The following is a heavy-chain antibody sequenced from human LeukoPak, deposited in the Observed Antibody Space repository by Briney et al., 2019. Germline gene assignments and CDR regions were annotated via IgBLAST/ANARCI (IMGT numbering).Heavy chain of an antibody. Sequence: ASVKVSCKASGYTFTSYGISWVRQAPGQGLEWMGWISAYNGNTNYAQKLQGRVTMTTDTSTSTAYMELRSLRSDDTAVYYCARAGDSSGYLPSDFDYWGQGTLVTVSS. CDR2: ISAYNGNT. V-gene: IGHV1-18*01. J-gene: IGHJ4*02. D-gene: IGHD3-22*01. CDR1: GYTFTSYG. CDR3: ARAGDSSGYLPSDFDY.